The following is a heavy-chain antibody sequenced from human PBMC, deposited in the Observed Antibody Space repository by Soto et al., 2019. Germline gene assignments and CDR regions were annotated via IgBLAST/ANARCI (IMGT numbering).Heavy chain of an antibody. CDR1: GSTFSGYY. CDR2: VNPESGDS. V-gene: IGHV1-2*02. J-gene: IGHJ1*01. CDR3: VDERGPVLVYPDF. Sequence: ASVKVSCKASGSTFSGYYLHWLRQAPAVGLVWLGWVNPESGDSQYGETFQGRVTMTRDTSSATVHMELSGLRPDDTGRYYCVDERGPVLVYPDFWGQGTQVTVSS. D-gene: IGHD2-2*01.